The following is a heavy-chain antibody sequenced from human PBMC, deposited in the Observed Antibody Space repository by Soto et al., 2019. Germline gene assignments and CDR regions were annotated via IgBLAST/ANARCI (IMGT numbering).Heavy chain of an antibody. Sequence: PGGSLRLSCAASGFTFSSYSMNWVRQAPGKGLEWVSYISSSSSTIYYADSVKGRFTISRDNAKNSLYLQMNSLRDEDTAVYYCARDQHDFWSGYPPHDPPTYWGQGTLVTVSS. CDR3: ARDQHDFWSGYPPHDPPTY. CDR2: ISSSSSTI. D-gene: IGHD3-3*01. J-gene: IGHJ4*02. CDR1: GFTFSSYS. V-gene: IGHV3-48*02.